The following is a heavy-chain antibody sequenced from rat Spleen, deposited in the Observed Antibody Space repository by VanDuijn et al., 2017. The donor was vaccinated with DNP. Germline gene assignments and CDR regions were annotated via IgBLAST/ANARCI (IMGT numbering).Heavy chain of an antibody. CDR2: IGTGGGDT. CDR1: GFTFSNNG. J-gene: IGHJ2*01. V-gene: IGHV5S13*01. D-gene: IGHD1-4*01. Sequence: EVQLVESGGGLVQPGRSLKLSCAASGFTFSNNGMAWVRQAPTKGLEWFASIGTGGGDTYYRDSVKGRFTISRDNAKSTLYLQMDSLRSEDTATYYCAGRPPPPRGPFDYWGQGVTVTVSS. CDR3: AGRPPPPRGPFDY.